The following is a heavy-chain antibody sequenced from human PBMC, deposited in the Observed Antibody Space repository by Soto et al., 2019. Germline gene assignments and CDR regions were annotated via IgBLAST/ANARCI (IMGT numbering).Heavy chain of an antibody. CDR1: GYSVTGYW. V-gene: IGHV5-51*01. CDR2: IYPGDSDT. CDR3: ARLNIVVVTAQGWFDP. D-gene: IGHD2-21*02. Sequence: GEAVKSSCKVSGYSVTGYWIVWVRQMPGKGLEWMGIIYPGDSDTRYSPSFQGQVTISADKSISTAYLQWSSLKASDTAMYYCARLNIVVVTAQGWFDPWGQGTLVTVSS. J-gene: IGHJ5*02.